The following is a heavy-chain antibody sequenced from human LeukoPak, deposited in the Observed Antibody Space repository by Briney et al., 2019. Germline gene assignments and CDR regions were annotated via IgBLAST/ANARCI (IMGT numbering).Heavy chain of an antibody. D-gene: IGHD3-10*01. CDR1: GFAFSSYA. V-gene: IGHV3-23*01. CDR2: TSGSGGNP. Sequence: GGSLRFSCAASGFAFSSYAMSWVRQAPGKGLEWVSVTSGSGGNPYYAGSVKGRFTISRDNSKNTVYLHMNSLRAEDTALYYCGKETGIVLVRGAVDYWGQGTLVTVSS. CDR3: GKETGIVLVRGAVDY. J-gene: IGHJ4*02.